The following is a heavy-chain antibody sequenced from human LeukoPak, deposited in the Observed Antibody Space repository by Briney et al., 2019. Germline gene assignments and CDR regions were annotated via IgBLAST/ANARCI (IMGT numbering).Heavy chain of an antibody. D-gene: IGHD3-22*01. J-gene: IGHJ4*02. CDR1: GFAFSNYA. V-gene: IGHV3-23*01. CDR3: ARHGLHHYDTTGYYSFDY. CDR2: VSGKTGTT. Sequence: GGSLRLSCAASGFAFSNYAMSWVRQAPGKGLEWVSVVSGKTGTTYYADSVRGRFTTSRDNSKNTLYLQMNRLRAEDTAVYYCARHGLHHYDTTGYYSFDYWGQGTLVTVSS.